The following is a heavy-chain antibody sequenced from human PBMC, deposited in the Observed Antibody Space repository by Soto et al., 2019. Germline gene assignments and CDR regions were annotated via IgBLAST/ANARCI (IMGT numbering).Heavy chain of an antibody. CDR2: INHSGST. CDR1: GGSFSGYY. V-gene: IGHV4-34*01. CDR3: ARVLGGYDLT. D-gene: IGHD5-12*01. J-gene: IGHJ5*02. Sequence: PSETLSLTCAVYGGSFSGYYWSWIRQPPGKGLGWIGEINHSGSTNYNPSLKSRVTISVDTSKNQFSLKLSSVTAADTAVYYCARVLGGYDLTWGQGTLVTVSS.